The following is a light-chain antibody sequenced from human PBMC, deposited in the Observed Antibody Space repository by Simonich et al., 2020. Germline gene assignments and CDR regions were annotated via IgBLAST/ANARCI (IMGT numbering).Light chain of an antibody. V-gene: IGLV2-14*01. CDR3: SSYTSSSTWV. CDR2: DVS. Sequence: QSALTQPASVSGSPGQSITISCTKTSSEVGVYNYVSWYQQPPGKTPKLIIYDVSNRPSGVSNRFSGSKSGNTASLTISGLQAEDEADYYCSSYTSSSTWVFGGGTKLTVL. CDR1: SSEVGVYNY. J-gene: IGLJ3*02.